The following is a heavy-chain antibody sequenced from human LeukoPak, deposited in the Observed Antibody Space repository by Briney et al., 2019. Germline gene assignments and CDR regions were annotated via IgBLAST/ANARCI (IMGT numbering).Heavy chain of an antibody. CDR1: GFTFSNYA. CDR2: VRFDGSNK. V-gene: IGHV3-30*02. J-gene: IGHJ6*03. CDR3: ARTAVPTEYYYYYMDV. Sequence: GGSLRLSCAASGFTFSNYAMSWVRQAPGKGLEWVAFVRFDGSNKNYADSVKGRFTISRDNSKNTLYLQMNSLRAEDTAVYYCARTAVPTEYYYYYMDVWGKGTTVTISS. D-gene: IGHD4-17*01.